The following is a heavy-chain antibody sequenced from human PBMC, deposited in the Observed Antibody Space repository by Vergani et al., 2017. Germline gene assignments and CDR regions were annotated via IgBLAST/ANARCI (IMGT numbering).Heavy chain of an antibody. D-gene: IGHD4-17*01. Sequence: QVQLVQSGAEVKKPGSSVKVSCKASGGTFSSYAISWVRQAPGQGLEWMGWINPNSGGTNYAQKFQGRVTMTRDTSISTAYMELSRLRSDDTAVYYCARGGDYGDQGGGYYFDYWGQGTLVTVSS. CDR1: GGTFSSYA. CDR3: ARGGDYGDQGGGYYFDY. J-gene: IGHJ4*02. CDR2: INPNSGGT. V-gene: IGHV1-2*02.